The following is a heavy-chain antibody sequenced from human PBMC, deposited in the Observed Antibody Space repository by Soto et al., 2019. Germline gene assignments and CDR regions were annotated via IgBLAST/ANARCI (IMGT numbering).Heavy chain of an antibody. J-gene: IGHJ6*02. D-gene: IGHD6-13*01. Sequence: ASVKVSCKASGYTFTGYYMHWVRQAPGQGLEWMGWINPNSGGTNYAQKFQGWVTMTRDTSISTAYMELSRLRSDDTAVYYCARDSRDSSSGGGMDVWGQGTTVTVSS. V-gene: IGHV1-2*04. CDR3: ARDSRDSSSGGGMDV. CDR2: INPNSGGT. CDR1: GYTFTGYY.